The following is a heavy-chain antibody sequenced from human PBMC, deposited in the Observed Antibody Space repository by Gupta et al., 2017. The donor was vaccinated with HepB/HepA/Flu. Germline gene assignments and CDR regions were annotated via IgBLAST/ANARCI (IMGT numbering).Heavy chain of an antibody. J-gene: IGHJ5*02. CDR2: VYSSGST. D-gene: IGHD1-1*01. Sequence: QLQLQESGPGLVKPSETLSLTCTVSGASLTSTDSYWGWIRQPPGKGLEWIGTVYSSGSTYYNPTLTSRVTMSVDTANHQIALTVTSVTAADTAVYYCARRMQTTGAFDPWGQGTLVTVSS. CDR3: ARRMQTTGAFDP. CDR1: GASLTSTDSY. V-gene: IGHV4-39*01.